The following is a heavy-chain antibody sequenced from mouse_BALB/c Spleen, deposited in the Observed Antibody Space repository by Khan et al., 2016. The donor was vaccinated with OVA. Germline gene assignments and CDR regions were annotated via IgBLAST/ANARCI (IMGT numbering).Heavy chain of an antibody. CDR3: ARSYGSWAMDY. CDR2: ITYSGNT. V-gene: IGHV3-8*02. CDR1: GDSITSGF. J-gene: IGHJ4*01. D-gene: IGHD1-1*01. Sequence: EVKLEESGPSLVKPSQTLSLTCSVTGDSITSGFWNWIRKFPGNKFEYLGYITYSGNTYYNPSLKSRISFTRDTSKSQYFLQLNSVTTEDTATYFCARSYGSWAMDYWGRGTSVTVSS.